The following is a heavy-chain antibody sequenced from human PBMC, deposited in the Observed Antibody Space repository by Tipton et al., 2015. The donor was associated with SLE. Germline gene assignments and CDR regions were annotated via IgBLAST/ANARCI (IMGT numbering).Heavy chain of an antibody. D-gene: IGHD3-9*01. Sequence: TLSLTCTVSGVSITSYYWSWIRQSAGKGLEWIGRIYLSGSTNYNPSLKSRVTMSVDTSKNQFSLKLSSVTAADTAVYYCARGGFDWGFPYFDYWGQGTLVTVSS. CDR3: ARGGFDWGFPYFDY. V-gene: IGHV4-4*07. J-gene: IGHJ4*02. CDR2: IYLSGST. CDR1: GVSITSYY.